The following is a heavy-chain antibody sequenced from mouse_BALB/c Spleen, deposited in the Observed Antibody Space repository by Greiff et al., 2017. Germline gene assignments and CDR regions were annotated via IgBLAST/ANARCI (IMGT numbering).Heavy chain of an antibody. CDR2: IWGDGST. V-gene: IGHV2-3*01. J-gene: IGHJ4*01. D-gene: IGHD2-4*01. CDR3: AKGDYDYAMDY. Sequence: VKLMESGPGLVAPSPCLSITCTVSGFSLSSYCVHWVRQPPGKGLEWLGVIWGDGSTNYHSALISRLSISKDNSKSQVFLKLNSLQTDDTATYYCAKGDYDYAMDYWGQGTSVTVSS. CDR1: GFSLSSYC.